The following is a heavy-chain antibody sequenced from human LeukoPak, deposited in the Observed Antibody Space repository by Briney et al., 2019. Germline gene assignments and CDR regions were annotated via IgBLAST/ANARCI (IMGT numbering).Heavy chain of an antibody. CDR1: GFSFSGHW. CDR3: ARAGAWEALNC. Sequence: GGSLRLSCAASGFSFSGHWMHWARQLPGKGLVWVSRISPTGSTTSYADSVQGRFTVSRDNAKNSLYLQMNSLRDEDTAVYYCARAGAWEALNCWGQGTLVTVSS. D-gene: IGHD1-26*01. V-gene: IGHV3-74*01. J-gene: IGHJ4*02. CDR2: ISPTGSTT.